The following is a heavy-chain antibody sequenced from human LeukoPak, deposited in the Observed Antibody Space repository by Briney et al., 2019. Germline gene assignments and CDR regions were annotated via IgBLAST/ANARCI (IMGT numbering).Heavy chain of an antibody. J-gene: IGHJ5*02. V-gene: IGHV3-48*01. CDR3: ATGGSEYRSDWFDP. D-gene: IGHD5-18*01. CDR1: GFMFSSYD. CDR2: LTRTSSAT. Sequence: GGSLRLSCVGSGFMFSSYDMNWVRQAPGRGLEWLSYLTRTSSATWYADSVKGRFTIFRDNAKSSLYLQMNSLRVEDTAVYYCATGGSEYRSDWFDPWGQGTLVTVSS.